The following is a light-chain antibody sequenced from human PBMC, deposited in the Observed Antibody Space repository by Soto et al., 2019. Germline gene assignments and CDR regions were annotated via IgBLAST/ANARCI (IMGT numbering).Light chain of an antibody. CDR1: SSNIGRNY. CDR3: ATWDDSLGGPV. J-gene: IGLJ2*01. V-gene: IGLV1-47*01. CDR2: RDN. Sequence: QSVLTQTPSVSGTPGQRVNISCSGSSSNIGRNYVYWYHQFPGTAPKLLIYRDNERPSGVPDRCSGSKSGTSASLAISGLRSGDEADYHCATWDDSLGGPVFCGGTKLTVL.